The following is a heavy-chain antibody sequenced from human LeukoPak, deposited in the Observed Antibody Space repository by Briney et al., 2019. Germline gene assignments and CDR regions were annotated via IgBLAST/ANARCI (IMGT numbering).Heavy chain of an antibody. Sequence: SETLSLTCTVSGGSISSSSHYWGWIRQPPGTGLEWLGCISNSGSTNYNPSLKTRAPISVDTTKNQFSLKLNSVTAADTAVYYCAREAYYCCGCSCSQYYYYYYMDVWGKGTTVTVSS. V-gene: IGHV4-39*07. CDR2: ISNSGST. CDR1: GGSISSSSHY. J-gene: IGHJ6*03. CDR3: AREAYYCCGCSCSQYYYYYYMDV. D-gene: IGHD2-15*01.